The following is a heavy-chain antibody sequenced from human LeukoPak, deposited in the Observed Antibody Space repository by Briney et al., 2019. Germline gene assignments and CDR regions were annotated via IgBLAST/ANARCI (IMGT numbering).Heavy chain of an antibody. Sequence: GGSLRLSCAASGFTFSSYSMNWVRQAPGKGLEWVSSISSSSSYIYYADSVKGRFTISRDNAKNSLYLQMNSLRAEDTAVYYCATLSDYGDLSFDYWGQGTPVTVSS. D-gene: IGHD4-17*01. V-gene: IGHV3-21*01. J-gene: IGHJ4*02. CDR1: GFTFSSYS. CDR3: ATLSDYGDLSFDY. CDR2: ISSSSSYI.